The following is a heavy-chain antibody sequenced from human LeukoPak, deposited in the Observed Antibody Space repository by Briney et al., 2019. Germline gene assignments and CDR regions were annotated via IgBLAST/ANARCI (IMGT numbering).Heavy chain of an antibody. CDR3: AYYSGAFNWFDP. Sequence: GGSLRLSCAAAGFTFSSYGIHWVRQAPGKWLEWVAFIRYDGSNKNYADSVKGRFTISRDNSKNTLYLQMNSLRAEDTAVYYCAYYSGAFNWFDPWGQGTLVTVSS. V-gene: IGHV3-30*02. D-gene: IGHD3-22*01. J-gene: IGHJ5*02. CDR2: IRYDGSNK. CDR1: GFTFSSYG.